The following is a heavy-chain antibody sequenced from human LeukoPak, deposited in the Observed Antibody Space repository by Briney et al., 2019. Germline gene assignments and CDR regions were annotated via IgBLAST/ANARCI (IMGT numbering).Heavy chain of an antibody. J-gene: IGHJ3*01. CDR2: INPNTGGT. CDR1: GYTFSGYY. CDR3: ARGRHLWDAFDV. D-gene: IGHD3-10*01. Sequence: ASVKVSCKASGYTFSGYYMHWVRQAPGQGLEWMGRINPNTGGTNYAQTFQDRVTMTGDTSISTAYMELSSLRSDDTAVYYCARGRHLWDAFDVWGQGTMVTISS. V-gene: IGHV1-2*02.